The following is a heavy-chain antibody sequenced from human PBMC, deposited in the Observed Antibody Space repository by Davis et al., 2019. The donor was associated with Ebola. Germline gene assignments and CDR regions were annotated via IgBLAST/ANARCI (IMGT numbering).Heavy chain of an antibody. D-gene: IGHD6-13*01. Sequence: PGGSLRLSCAASGFTFSDYYMSWIRQAPGKGLEWVSYISSSGSTIYYADSVKGRFTISRDNAKNSLYLQMNSLRAEDTAVYYCARDLMSSWLNYYGMDVWGQGTTVTVSS. CDR2: ISSSGSTI. CDR3: ARDLMSSWLNYYGMDV. CDR1: GFTFSDYY. J-gene: IGHJ6*02. V-gene: IGHV3-11*01.